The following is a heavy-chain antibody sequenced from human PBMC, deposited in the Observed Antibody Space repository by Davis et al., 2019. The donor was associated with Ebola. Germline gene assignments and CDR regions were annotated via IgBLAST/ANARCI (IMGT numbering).Heavy chain of an antibody. CDR2: IKQDGSEK. J-gene: IGHJ6*02. CDR1: GFTFSSYW. V-gene: IGHV3-7*03. Sequence: GESLKISCAVSGFTFSSYWMSWVRQAPGKGLEWVANIKQDGSEKYYVDSVKGRFTIPRDNAKNSLYLQMNSLRAEDTAVYYCARVVGVAYYGMDVWGQGTTVTVSS. CDR3: ARVVGVAYYGMDV. D-gene: IGHD2-2*01.